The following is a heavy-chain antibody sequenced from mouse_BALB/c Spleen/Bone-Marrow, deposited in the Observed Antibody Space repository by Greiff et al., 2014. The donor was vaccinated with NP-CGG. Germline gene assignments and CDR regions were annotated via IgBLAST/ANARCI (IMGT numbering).Heavy chain of an antibody. Sequence: VHVKQSGPELVKPGASVKIPCKASGYTFTDYNMDWVKQSHGKSLEWIGDINPNNGGTIYNQKFKGKATLTVDMSSSTAYMELRRITSESAAFYYCAGGDACYGRFAYWGQGTLVTVSA. V-gene: IGHV1-18*01. D-gene: IGHD1-2*01. CDR1: GYTFTDYN. CDR2: INPNNGGT. CDR3: AGGDACYGRFAY. J-gene: IGHJ3*01.